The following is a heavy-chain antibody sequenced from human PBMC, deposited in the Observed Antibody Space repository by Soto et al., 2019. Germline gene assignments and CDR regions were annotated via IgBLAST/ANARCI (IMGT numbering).Heavy chain of an antibody. J-gene: IGHJ4*02. CDR3: TRGIRAIVDY. CDR2: ISSSSSYI. V-gene: IGHV3-21*01. D-gene: IGHD5-18*01. CDR1: GFTFSSSS. Sequence: GGSLRLSCSDSGFTFSSSSMNWVRQAPGKGMEWDSSISSSSSYIYYADSVKGRFTISRDNAKNSLYLQMNSLSAEDTAVYYCTRGIRAIVDYWGQGTLLTFSS.